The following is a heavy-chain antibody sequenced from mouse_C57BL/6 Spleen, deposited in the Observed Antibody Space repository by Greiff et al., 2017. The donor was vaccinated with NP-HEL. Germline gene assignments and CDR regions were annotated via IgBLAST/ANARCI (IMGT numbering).Heavy chain of an antibody. D-gene: IGHD1-1*01. CDR2: IDPSDSYT. V-gene: IGHV1-59*01. CDR3: ARGGGTTVVADFDY. CDR1: GYTFTSYW. J-gene: IGHJ2*01. Sequence: QVQLQQPGAELVRPGTSVKLSCKASGYTFTSYWMHWVKQRPGQGLEWIGVIDPSDSYTNYNQKFKGKATLTVDTSSSTAYMQLSSLASEDSAVYCCARGGGTTVVADFDYWGQGTTLTVSS.